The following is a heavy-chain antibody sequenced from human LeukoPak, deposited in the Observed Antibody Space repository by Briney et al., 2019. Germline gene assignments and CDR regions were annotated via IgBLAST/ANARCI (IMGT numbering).Heavy chain of an antibody. V-gene: IGHV4-59*01. CDR3: ARRVVVTAPNWFDP. J-gene: IGHJ5*02. Sequence: PSETLSLTCTVSGGSISSYYWSWIRQPPWKGLEWIGYIYYSGSTNYNPSLKSRVTISVDTSKNQFSLKLSSVTAADTAVYYCARRVVVTAPNWFDPWGQGTLVTVSS. CDR2: IYYSGST. CDR1: GGSISSYY. D-gene: IGHD2-21*02.